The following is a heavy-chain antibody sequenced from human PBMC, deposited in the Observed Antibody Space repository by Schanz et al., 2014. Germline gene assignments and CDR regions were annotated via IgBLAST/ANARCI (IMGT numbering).Heavy chain of an antibody. V-gene: IGHV3-23*01. J-gene: IGHJ4*02. CDR3: AKSKSQVPLFDY. CDR2: LTEGGGGT. CDR1: GFNFNTYA. Sequence: EVQLLESGGGLAQPGGSLRLACAASGFNFNTYAMSWVRQAPGKGLEWVSGLTEGGGGTYYTDAVKGRFTISRDSSKNTLDLQMNSLRADDTAVYYCAKSKSQVPLFDYWGQGTLVAVSS.